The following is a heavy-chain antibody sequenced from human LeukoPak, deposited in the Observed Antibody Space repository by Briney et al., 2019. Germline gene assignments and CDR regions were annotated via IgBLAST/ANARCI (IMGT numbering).Heavy chain of an antibody. J-gene: IGHJ4*02. D-gene: IGHD3-10*01. CDR2: ISYDGSNK. Sequence: GGSLRLSCAASGFTFSSYAMHWVRQAPGKGLEWVAVISYDGSNKYYADSVKGRFTISRDNSKNTLYLQMNSLRAEDTAVYYCAKDWTYYGSGSYYLPYYFDYWGQGTLVTVSS. CDR1: GFTFSSYA. V-gene: IGHV3-30*04. CDR3: AKDWTYYGSGSYYLPYYFDY.